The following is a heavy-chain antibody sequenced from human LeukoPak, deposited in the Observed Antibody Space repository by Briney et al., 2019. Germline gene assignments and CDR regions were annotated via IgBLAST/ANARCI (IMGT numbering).Heavy chain of an antibody. V-gene: IGHV3-9*01. CDR1: GFTFVDYA. CDR2: MSWNSSSI. CDR3: SKGVRRCQYYYYGMDV. D-gene: IGHD4/OR15-4a*01. J-gene: IGHJ6*02. Sequence: GRSLRLSCAASGFTFVDYAMHWVRHAPGKGLEWVSAMSWNSSSITYADSVKGRFTINRDNAKNSMYLPMKSLRAEDSALCYCSKGVRRCQYYYYGMDVWGQGTTVTVSS.